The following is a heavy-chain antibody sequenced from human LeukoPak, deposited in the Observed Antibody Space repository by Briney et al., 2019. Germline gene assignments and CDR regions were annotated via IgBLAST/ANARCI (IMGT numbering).Heavy chain of an antibody. D-gene: IGHD3-16*02. Sequence: SETLSLTCSVSVVSMNGYYWSWLRQSAGNRLEWIGHVDSSGNTNYNPSLESRVTMSVDTSKKQFSLKLTSVTAADTAVYYCARAEGELSFDYWGQGTLVTVSS. CDR1: VVSMNGYY. J-gene: IGHJ4*02. V-gene: IGHV4-4*07. CDR3: ARAEGELSFDY. CDR2: VDSSGNT.